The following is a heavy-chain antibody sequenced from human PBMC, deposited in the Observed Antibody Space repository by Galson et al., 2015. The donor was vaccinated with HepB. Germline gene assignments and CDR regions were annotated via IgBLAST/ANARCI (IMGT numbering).Heavy chain of an antibody. CDR2: ISGSGGST. CDR1: GFTFSSYA. CDR3: AKTGGLWLVHFDY. V-gene: IGHV3-23*01. D-gene: IGHD6-19*01. J-gene: IGHJ4*02. Sequence: SLRLSCAASGFTFSSYAMSWVRQAPGKGLEWVSAISGSGGSTYYADSVKGRSTISRDNSKNTLYLQMNSLRAEDTAVYYCAKTGGLWLVHFDYWGQGTLVTVSS.